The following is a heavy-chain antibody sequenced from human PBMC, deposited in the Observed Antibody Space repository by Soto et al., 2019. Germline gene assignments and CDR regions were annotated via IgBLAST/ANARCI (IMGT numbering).Heavy chain of an antibody. CDR3: FDL. CDR1: GGSISSSSYY. D-gene: IGHD3-9*01. CDR2: IYYSGST. J-gene: IGHJ4*02. Sequence: PSETLSLTCTVSGGSISSSSYYWGWIRQPPGKGLEWIGSIYYSGSTYYNPSLKSRVTISVDTSKNQFSLKLSSVTARARYYDWCFDLWGLGTPVTVSS. V-gene: IGHV4-39*01.